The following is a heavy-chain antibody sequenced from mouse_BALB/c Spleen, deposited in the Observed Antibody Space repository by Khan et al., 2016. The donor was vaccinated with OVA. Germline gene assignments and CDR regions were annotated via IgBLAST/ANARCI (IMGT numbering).Heavy chain of an antibody. CDR2: INTNTGEP. D-gene: IGHD2-3*01. J-gene: IGHJ4*01. CDR3: ARSRWLLPAMDY. V-gene: IGHV9-3*02. CDR1: GYTFTNYG. Sequence: QIQLVQSGPELKKPGETVNISCKASGYTFTNYGMNWVKQAPGKGLKWMGWINTNTGEPTYAEEFKGRFAFSLETSASTAYLQINNLKNEDTTTYTCARSRWLLPAMDYWGQGTSVTVSS.